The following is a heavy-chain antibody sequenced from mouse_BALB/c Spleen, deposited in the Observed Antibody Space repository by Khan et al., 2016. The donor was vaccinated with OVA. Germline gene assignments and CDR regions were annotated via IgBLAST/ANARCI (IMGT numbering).Heavy chain of an antibody. CDR1: GFSLTNYG. CDR3: ARQPYYHYNIMDY. J-gene: IGHJ4*01. CDR2: IWSDGST. Sequence: QVQLKESGPGLVAPSQSLSITCTISGFSLTNYGVHWVRQPPGKGLEWLVVIWSDGSTTYNSALRSRLTISKDNSKSQVFLKMKSLQIDDTAMYFCARQPYYHYNIMDYWGQGTSVTGSS. D-gene: IGHD2-10*01. V-gene: IGHV2-6-1*01.